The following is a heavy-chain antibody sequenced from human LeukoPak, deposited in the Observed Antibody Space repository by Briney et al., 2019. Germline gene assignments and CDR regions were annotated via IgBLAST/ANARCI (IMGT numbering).Heavy chain of an antibody. CDR2: IYYSGST. Sequence: SQTLSLTCIVSGGSISSGGYYWSWIRQHPGKGLEWIGYIYYSGSTYYNPSLKSRVTISVDTSKNQFSLKLSSVTAADTAVYYGARSKSQWDDFWSGYPTFDYWGQGTLVTVSS. J-gene: IGHJ4*02. V-gene: IGHV4-31*03. D-gene: IGHD3-3*01. CDR3: ARSKSQWDDFWSGYPTFDY. CDR1: GGSISSGGYY.